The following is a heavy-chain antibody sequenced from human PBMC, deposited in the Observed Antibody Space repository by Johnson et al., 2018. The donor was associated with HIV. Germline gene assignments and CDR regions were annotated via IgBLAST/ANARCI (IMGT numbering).Heavy chain of an antibody. V-gene: IGHV3-13*01. CDR3: ARGAGYNFWSGYYAGRNAFDI. CDR2: IGTAGDT. Sequence: VQLVESGGGVVRPGGSLRLSCAASGFTFDDYGMSWVRQAPGKGLEWVSAIGTAGDTYYPGSVKGRFTISRETAKNSLYLQMNSLRAGDTAVYYCARGAGYNFWSGYYAGRNAFDIWGQGTMVTVSS. D-gene: IGHD3-3*01. CDR1: GFTFDDYG. J-gene: IGHJ3*02.